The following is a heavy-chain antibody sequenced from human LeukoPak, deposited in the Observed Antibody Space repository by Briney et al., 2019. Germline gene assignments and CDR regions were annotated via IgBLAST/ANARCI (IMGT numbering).Heavy chain of an antibody. Sequence: GGSLRLSCAASGFTVSSNYMSWVRQAPGKGLEWVSVIYSGGSTYYADSVKGRFTISRDNSKNTLYLQMNSLRAEDTAVYYCARASSSWGLVDYWGHGTLVTVSS. D-gene: IGHD6-13*01. CDR2: IYSGGST. J-gene: IGHJ4*01. CDR1: GFTVSSNY. CDR3: ARASSSWGLVDY. V-gene: IGHV3-66*02.